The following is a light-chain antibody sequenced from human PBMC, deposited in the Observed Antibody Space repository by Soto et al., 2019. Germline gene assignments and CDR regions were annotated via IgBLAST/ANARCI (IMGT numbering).Light chain of an antibody. Sequence: TLSLSPGESATLSCRASERGISGHWSWHEQKPGQAPRLLIYGTSSRAPAVPDRSSGSGSGTDFTLTITRLEPEDFAVYYCQQYVSFPFTFGGGTKVDIK. V-gene: IGKV3-20*01. CDR2: GTS. CDR3: QQYVSFPFT. CDR1: ERGISGH. J-gene: IGKJ4*01.